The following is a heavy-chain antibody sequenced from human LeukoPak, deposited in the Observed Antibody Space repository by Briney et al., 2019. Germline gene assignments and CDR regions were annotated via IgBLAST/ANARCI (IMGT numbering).Heavy chain of an antibody. Sequence: SGGSLRLSCAASGFTFSSYSMIWVRQAPGKGLEWVSSISSSSSYIYYADSVKGRFTISRDNAKNSLYLQMNSLRAEDTAVYSCARGGYSSGWYPISSYFDYWGQGTLVTVSS. CDR3: ARGGYSSGWYPISSYFDY. D-gene: IGHD6-19*01. V-gene: IGHV3-21*01. J-gene: IGHJ4*02. CDR2: ISSSSSYI. CDR1: GFTFSSYS.